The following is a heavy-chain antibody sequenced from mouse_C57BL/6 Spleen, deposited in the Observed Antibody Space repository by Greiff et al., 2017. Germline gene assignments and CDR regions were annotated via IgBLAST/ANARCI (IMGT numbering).Heavy chain of an antibody. Sequence: QVQLQQSGAELVRPGTSVKMSCKASGYTFTNYWIGWAKQRPGHGLEWIGDIYPGGGYTNYNEKFKGKATLNADKSSSTAYMQFSILSSEDSAIYYCARITTVVADWYFDVWGTGTTVTVSS. D-gene: IGHD1-1*01. V-gene: IGHV1-63*01. CDR3: ARITTVVADWYFDV. CDR2: IYPGGGYT. J-gene: IGHJ1*03. CDR1: GYTFTNYW.